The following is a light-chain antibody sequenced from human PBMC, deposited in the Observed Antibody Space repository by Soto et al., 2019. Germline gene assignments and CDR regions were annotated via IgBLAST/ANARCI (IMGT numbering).Light chain of an antibody. V-gene: IGLV2-14*03. CDR3: HSHTTSRTYV. Sequence: QSALTQPASVSGSPGQSITISCSGTSSDIGAYEYVSWYQQHPGKPPKLMIYNINNRPSGVSYRFSGSKSGNTASLTISRLQTEDEADYYCHSHTTSRTYVFGPGTKLTVL. CDR2: NIN. J-gene: IGLJ1*01. CDR1: SSDIGAYEY.